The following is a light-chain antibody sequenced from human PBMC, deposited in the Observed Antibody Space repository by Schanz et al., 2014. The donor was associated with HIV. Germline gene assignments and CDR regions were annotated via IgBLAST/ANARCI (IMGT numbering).Light chain of an antibody. CDR2: GAS. CDR3: QQYGDLPWT. CDR1: QSVSTNS. V-gene: IGKV3-20*01. J-gene: IGKJ1*01. Sequence: EVVLTQSPGTLSLSPGERATLSCRASQSVSTNSLVWYQQKPGQAPRLLIYGASTRATGIPDRFSGSGSGTDFSLTISRLEPEDFAVYYCQQYGDLPWTFGQGTKVEI.